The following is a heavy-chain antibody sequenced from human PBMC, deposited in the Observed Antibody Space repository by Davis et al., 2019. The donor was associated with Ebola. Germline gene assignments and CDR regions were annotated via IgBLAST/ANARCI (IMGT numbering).Heavy chain of an antibody. CDR2: ISSSSSTI. V-gene: IGHV3-48*02. Sequence: ESLKLPCAASGFTFSSYSMNWVRQAPGTGLEWVSYISSSSSTIYYADSVKGRFTISRDNAKNSLYLQMNSLRDEDTAVYYCARGSSSWYLGYYGMDVWGQGTTVTVSS. CDR1: GFTFSSYS. J-gene: IGHJ6*02. D-gene: IGHD6-13*01. CDR3: ARGSSSWYLGYYGMDV.